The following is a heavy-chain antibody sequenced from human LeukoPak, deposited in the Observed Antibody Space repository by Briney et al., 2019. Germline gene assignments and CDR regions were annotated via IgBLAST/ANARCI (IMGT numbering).Heavy chain of an antibody. CDR1: GYTFTSYG. J-gene: IGHJ6*03. CDR3: ARLQSGSGSYYYNYYYYMDV. V-gene: IGHV1-18*01. CDR2: ISAYNGNT. D-gene: IGHD3-10*01. Sequence: GASVKVSCKASGYTFTSYGISWVRQAPGQGLEWMGWISAYNGNTNYAQKLQGRVTMTTDTSTSTAYMELRSLRSDDTAVYYCARLQSGSGSYYYNYYYYMDVWGKGTTVTVSS.